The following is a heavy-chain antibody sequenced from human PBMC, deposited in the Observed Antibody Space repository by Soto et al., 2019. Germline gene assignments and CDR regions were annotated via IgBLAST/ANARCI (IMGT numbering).Heavy chain of an antibody. CDR3: AREEQLVGTYYYYYGMDV. J-gene: IGHJ6*02. V-gene: IGHV6-1*01. CDR1: GDSVSSNSAA. CDR2: TYYRSKWYN. D-gene: IGHD6-6*01. Sequence: PSQTLSLTCAISGDSVSSNSAACNWIRQSPSRGLEWLGRTYYRSKWYNDYAVSVKSRITINPDTSKNQFSLQLNSVAPEDTAVYYCAREEQLVGTYYYYYGMDVWGQGTTVTVSS.